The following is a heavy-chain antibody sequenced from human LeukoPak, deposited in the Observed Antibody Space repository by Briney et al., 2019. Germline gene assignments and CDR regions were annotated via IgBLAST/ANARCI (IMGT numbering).Heavy chain of an antibody. D-gene: IGHD2-2*01. CDR1: GGSFSGYY. CDR2: INHSGST. CDR3: ARENCSSTSCPPAPFDY. Sequence: PSETLSLTCAVYGGSFSGYYWSWIRQPPGKGLEWIGEINHSGSTNYNPSLKSRVTISVDTSKNQFSLKLSSVTAADTAVYYCARENCSSTSCPPAPFDYWGQGTLVTVSP. J-gene: IGHJ4*02. V-gene: IGHV4-34*01.